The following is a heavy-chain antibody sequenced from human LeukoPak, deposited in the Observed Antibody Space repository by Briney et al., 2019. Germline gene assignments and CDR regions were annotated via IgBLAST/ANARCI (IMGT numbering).Heavy chain of an antibody. CDR1: GYTFTSYG. CDR3: ARVKYSSGWPKFDY. Sequence: ASVKVSCKASGYTFTSYGISWVRQAPRQGLEWMGWISAYNGNTNYAQKLQGRVTMTTDTSTSTAYMELRSLRSDDTAVYYCARVKYSSGWPKFDYWGQGTLVTVSS. D-gene: IGHD6-19*01. V-gene: IGHV1-18*01. J-gene: IGHJ4*02. CDR2: ISAYNGNT.